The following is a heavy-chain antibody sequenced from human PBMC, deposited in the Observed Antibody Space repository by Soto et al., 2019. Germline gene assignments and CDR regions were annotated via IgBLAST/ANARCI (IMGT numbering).Heavy chain of an antibody. D-gene: IGHD3-9*01. Sequence: QITLKESGPTLVKPTQTLTLTCTFSGFSLTTNGVGVGWIRQSPGKTLEWLAVIYWDDDKRYSPSLKSRLTXXKXSSKNQVLLIMTTMAPVNTATYYFAHKGPDDWPLVYWGHGTLVTVSS. CDR2: IYWDDDK. CDR3: AHKGPDDWPLVY. CDR1: GFSLTTNGVG. V-gene: IGHV2-5*02. J-gene: IGHJ4*01.